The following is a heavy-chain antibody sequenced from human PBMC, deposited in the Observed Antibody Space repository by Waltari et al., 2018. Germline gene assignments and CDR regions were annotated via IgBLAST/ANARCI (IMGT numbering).Heavy chain of an antibody. Sequence: EVQLLESGGGLVRPGGSLRLSCEASGFNFDSYAMSWVRQSSGKGRGWVGAGSGNGLRTYYADSVKGRFTISRDNSKNTVSLEMNSLRADDTAVYYCTKSGSFFYDASAAIFDPWGQGTRVTVSS. V-gene: IGHV3-23*01. CDR2: GSGNGLRT. CDR3: TKSGSFFYDASAAIFDP. D-gene: IGHD3-16*01. J-gene: IGHJ5*02. CDR1: GFNFDSYA.